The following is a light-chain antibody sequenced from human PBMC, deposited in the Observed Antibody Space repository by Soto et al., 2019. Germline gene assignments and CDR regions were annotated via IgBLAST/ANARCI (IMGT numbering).Light chain of an antibody. CDR2: DDN. Sequence: QSVRTRPPSVSAAPGQKVTISCAGSSSNIGGNSVSGYQQLPGTAPKLLMYDDNKRPSGIPDRFSGSKSGTSATLGITGFQTGDEADYYCGSWDSCLSAYVFGTGTKVTVL. V-gene: IGLV1-51*01. CDR1: SSNIGGNS. J-gene: IGLJ1*01. CDR3: GSWDSCLSAYV.